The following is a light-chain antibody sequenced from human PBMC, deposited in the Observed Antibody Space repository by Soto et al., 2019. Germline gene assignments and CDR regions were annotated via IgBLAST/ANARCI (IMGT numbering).Light chain of an antibody. J-gene: IGKJ4*02. V-gene: IGKV3-20*01. CDR3: QQYGSSPST. Sequence: EIELTQSPGTLSLSPGERATLSCRASQSVFKNYLAGYQQKPGQAPRLLIYGASTRAAGISDRVSGSGSGTDFTLTVNRLEPADFAVYYCQQYGSSPSTFGGGTKVEIK. CDR2: GAS. CDR1: QSVFKNY.